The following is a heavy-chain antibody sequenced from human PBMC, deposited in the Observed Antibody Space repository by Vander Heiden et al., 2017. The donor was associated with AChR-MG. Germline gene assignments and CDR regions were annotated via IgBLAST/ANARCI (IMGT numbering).Heavy chain of an antibody. J-gene: IGHJ4*02. V-gene: IGHV1-69*04. CDR1: GGTFSSYA. Sequence: QVQLVQSGAEVKKPGSSVKVSCKASGGTFSSYAISWVRPAPGQGLEWMGRIIPILGIANYAQKFQGRVTITADKSTSTAYMELSSLRSEDTAVYYCARDRGDGYIDNWGQGTLVTVSS. CDR3: ARDRGDGYIDN. CDR2: IIPILGIA.